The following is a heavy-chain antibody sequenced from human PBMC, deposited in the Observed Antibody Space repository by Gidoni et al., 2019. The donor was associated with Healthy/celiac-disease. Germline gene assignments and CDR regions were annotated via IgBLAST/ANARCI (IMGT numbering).Heavy chain of an antibody. D-gene: IGHD3-10*01. V-gene: IGHV3-13*05. J-gene: IGHJ3*02. CDR1: GCTFSSYD. CDR2: IGTAGDP. CDR3: ARGGSDYYGSGSEDAFDI. Sequence: EVQLVESGGGLVQPGGSLRLSCAASGCTFSSYDMHWVRQATGKGLGWVSAIGTAGDPYYPGSVKGRFTISRENAKNSLYLQMNSLRAGDTAVYYCARGGSDYYGSGSEDAFDIWGQGTMVTVSS.